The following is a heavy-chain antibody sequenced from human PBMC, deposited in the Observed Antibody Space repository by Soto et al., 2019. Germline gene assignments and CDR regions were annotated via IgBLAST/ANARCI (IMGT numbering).Heavy chain of an antibody. CDR3: AKGEGYCSGGSCSWDRDYFDY. V-gene: IGHV3-23*01. Sequence: GGSLRLSCAASGFTFSSYAMSWVRQAPGKGLEWVSAISGSGGSTYYADSVKGRFTISRDNSKNTLYLQMNSLRAEDTAVYYCAKGEGYCSGGSCSWDRDYFDYWGQGTLVTVSS. D-gene: IGHD2-15*01. J-gene: IGHJ4*02. CDR1: GFTFSSYA. CDR2: ISGSGGST.